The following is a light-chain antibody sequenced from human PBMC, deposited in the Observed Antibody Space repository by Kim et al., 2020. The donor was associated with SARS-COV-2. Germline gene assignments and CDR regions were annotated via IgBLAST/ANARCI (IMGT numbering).Light chain of an antibody. V-gene: IGLV3-21*04. J-gene: IGLJ3*02. CDR3: QVWDSSSDLQV. CDR1: NIGSKS. CDR2: YDS. Sequence: APGKTARITCGGNNIGSKSVPWYQQKPGQAPVLVIYYDSDRPSGIPERFSGSNSGNTATLTISRVEAGDEADYYCQVWDSSSDLQVFGGGTQLTVL.